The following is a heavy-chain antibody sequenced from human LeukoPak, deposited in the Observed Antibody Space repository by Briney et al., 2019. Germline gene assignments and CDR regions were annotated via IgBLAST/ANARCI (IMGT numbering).Heavy chain of an antibody. D-gene: IGHD4-17*01. Sequence: PSETLSLTCTVSGGSISSYYWSWIRQPPGKGLEWIGYIYYSGSTNYNPSLKSRVTISVDTSKNQFSLKLSSVTAADTAVYYCARYNDYGATNWSDPWGQGTLVTVSS. CDR1: GGSISSYY. CDR3: ARYNDYGATNWSDP. V-gene: IGHV4-59*01. CDR2: IYYSGST. J-gene: IGHJ5*02.